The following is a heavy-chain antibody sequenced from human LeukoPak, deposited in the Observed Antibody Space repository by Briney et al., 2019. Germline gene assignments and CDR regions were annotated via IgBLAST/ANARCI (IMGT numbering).Heavy chain of an antibody. V-gene: IGHV3-9*01. CDR3: AKDSADYDILTSLDY. CDR2: ISWNSNIL. D-gene: IGHD3-9*01. CDR1: GFTFSSYA. Sequence: PGGSLRLSCAASGFTFSSYAMHWVRQAPGKGLEWVSGISWNSNILAYADSVRGRFTISRDNAKNSLYLQMNSLRTEDTALYYCAKDSADYDILTSLDYWGQGTVVTVSS. J-gene: IGHJ4*02.